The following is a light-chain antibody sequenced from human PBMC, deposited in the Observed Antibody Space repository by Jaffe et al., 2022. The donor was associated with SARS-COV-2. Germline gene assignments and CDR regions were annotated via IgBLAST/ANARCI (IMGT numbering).Light chain of an antibody. J-gene: IGLJ1*01. CDR2: DVS. CDR1: SSDVGGYDY. CDR3: TSYTSTSTLV. V-gene: IGLV2-14*01. Sequence: QSALTQPASVSGSPGQSITISCTGTSSDVGGYDYVSWYQQHPGKVPKLMIYDVSYRPSGVSNRFSGSKSGDTASLTISGLQAEDEADYYCTSYTSTSTLVFGTGTKVTVL.